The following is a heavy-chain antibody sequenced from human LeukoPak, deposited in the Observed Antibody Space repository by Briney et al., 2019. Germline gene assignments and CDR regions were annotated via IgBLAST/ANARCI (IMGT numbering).Heavy chain of an antibody. V-gene: IGHV4-38-2*01. CDR3: ARGPEPYGRRRGAFVY. CDR2: IYHSGST. CDR1: GYSISSGYY. Sequence: SETLSLTCAVSGYSISSGYYWGWIRQPPGKGLEWIGSIYHSGSTYYNPSLKSRVTISVDTSKNQFSLKLSSVTAADTAVYYCARGPEPYGRRRGAFVYWGQGTLVTVSS. J-gene: IGHJ4*02. D-gene: IGHD3-10*01.